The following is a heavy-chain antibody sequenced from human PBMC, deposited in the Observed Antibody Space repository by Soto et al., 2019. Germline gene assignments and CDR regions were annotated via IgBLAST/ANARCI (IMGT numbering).Heavy chain of an antibody. CDR1: GGSISSGDYY. V-gene: IGHV4-30-4*01. Sequence: SETLSLTCTVSGGSISSGDYYWSWIRQPPGKGLEWIGYIYYSGSTYYNPSLKSRVTISVDTSKNQFSLKLSSLTAADTAVYYCARGLYYYDSSGPFDYWRQRTLVTVSS. D-gene: IGHD3-22*01. J-gene: IGHJ4*02. CDR3: ARGLYYYDSSGPFDY. CDR2: IYYSGST.